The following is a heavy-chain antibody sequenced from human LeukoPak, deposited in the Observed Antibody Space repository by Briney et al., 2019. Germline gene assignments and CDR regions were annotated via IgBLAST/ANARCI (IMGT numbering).Heavy chain of an antibody. CDR2: INPNSGGT. D-gene: IGHD4-17*01. CDR1: GYTFTGYY. CDR3: AREAFHGDYDY. Sequence: GASVKVSCTASGYTFTGYYMHWVRQAPGQGLEWMGWINPNSGGTNYAQKFQGWVTMTRDTSISTAYMELSRLRSDDTAVYYCAREAFHGDYDYWGQGTLVTVSS. J-gene: IGHJ4*02. V-gene: IGHV1-2*04.